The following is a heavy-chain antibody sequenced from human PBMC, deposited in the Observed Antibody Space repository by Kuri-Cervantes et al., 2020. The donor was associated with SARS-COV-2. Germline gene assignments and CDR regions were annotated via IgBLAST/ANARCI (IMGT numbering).Heavy chain of an antibody. V-gene: IGHV3-7*01. CDR3: ASERAGPRGGFDS. CDR1: GLTFSSFW. Sequence: GGSLRLSCEASGLTFSSFWMSWVRQAPGKGLEWVANIKHDGSETHYVDSVKGRFTTSRDNAKNLLYLQMNSLRADDTAVYYCASERAGPRGGFDSRGPGTLVTVSS. J-gene: IGHJ4*02. CDR2: IKHDGSET. D-gene: IGHD2-15*01.